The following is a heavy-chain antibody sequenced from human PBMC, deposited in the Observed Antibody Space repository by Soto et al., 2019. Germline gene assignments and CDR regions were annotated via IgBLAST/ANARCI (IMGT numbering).Heavy chain of an antibody. CDR2: ISSNGGST. CDR1: GFTFSSYA. V-gene: IGHV3-64D*08. D-gene: IGHD3-3*01. J-gene: IGHJ4*02. CDR3: VKGYTYDFWSGYLDY. Sequence: GGSLRLSCSASGFTFSSYAMHWVRQAPGKGLEYVSAISSNGGSTYYADSVKGRFTISRDNSKNTLYLQMSSLRAEDTAVYYCVKGYTYDFWSGYLDYWGQGTLVTVSS.